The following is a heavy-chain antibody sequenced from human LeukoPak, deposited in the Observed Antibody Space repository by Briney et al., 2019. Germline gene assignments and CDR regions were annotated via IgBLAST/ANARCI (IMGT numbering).Heavy chain of an antibody. D-gene: IGHD5-12*01. V-gene: IGHV3-23*01. CDR2: ISGSDGST. CDR1: GFTFSSYA. J-gene: IGHJ4*02. Sequence: GGSLRLSCAASGFTFSSYAVSWVRQAPGKELEWVSAISGSDGSTYYADSVKGRFTIYRDNSKNTLYLQMNSLRAEDTAVYYCAKPPLLVHIVATTYSYWGQGTLVTVSS. CDR3: AKPPLLVHIVATTYSY.